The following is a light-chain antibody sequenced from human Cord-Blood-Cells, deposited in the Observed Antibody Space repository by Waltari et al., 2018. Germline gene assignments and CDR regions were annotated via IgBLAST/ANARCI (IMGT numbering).Light chain of an antibody. J-gene: IGLJ2*01. CDR1: SSDVGGYNY. Sequence: QSALTQPPSASGSPGQSVPISCTGTSSDVGGYNYVSWYQQHPGKAPKLMIYEVSKRPSGVPDRFSGSKSGNTASLTVSGLQAEDEADYYYSSYAGSNNVVFGGGTKLTVL. CDR3: SSYAGSNNVV. V-gene: IGLV2-8*01. CDR2: EVS.